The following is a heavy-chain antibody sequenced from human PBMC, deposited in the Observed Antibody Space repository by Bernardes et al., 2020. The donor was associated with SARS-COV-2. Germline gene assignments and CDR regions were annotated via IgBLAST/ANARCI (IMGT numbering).Heavy chain of an antibody. D-gene: IGHD6-13*01. CDR2: FSGSGGRT. J-gene: IGHJ4*02. CDR3: AKGVAAAGSRLVFFVY. CDR1: VFTFRISA. Sequence: GGSLRLSCAASVFTFRISAMSQVLQDPGQGLAWVSAFSGSGGRTYYADSVKGRFTLSRDNSKNTLYLQMNSLSAEDKAVCYCAKGVAAAGSRLVFFVYWGQGTLVT. V-gene: IGHV3-23*01.